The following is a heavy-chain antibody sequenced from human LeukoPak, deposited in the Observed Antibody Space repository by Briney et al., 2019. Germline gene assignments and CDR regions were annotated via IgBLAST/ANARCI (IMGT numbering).Heavy chain of an antibody. Sequence: PGGSLRLSCAASGFSFSTSWMHWARQAPGKGLVWVSHINADGSGTTYGDAVKGRFTISRDNAKNTLYLQMDSLRVEDTAVYYCARDLLRSGPWGRGTLVTVSS. J-gene: IGHJ5*02. CDR3: ARDLLRSGP. CDR2: INADGSGT. D-gene: IGHD3-10*01. V-gene: IGHV3-74*01. CDR1: GFSFSTSW.